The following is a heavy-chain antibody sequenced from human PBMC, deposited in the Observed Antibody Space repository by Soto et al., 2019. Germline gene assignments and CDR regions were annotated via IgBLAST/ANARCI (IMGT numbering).Heavy chain of an antibody. V-gene: IGHV4-34*01. CDR2: INHSGST. Sequence: SETLSLTCAVYGGSFSGYYWSWIRQPPVKGLEWIGEINHSGSTNYNPSLKSLVTISVDTSKNQFSLKLSSVTAADTAVYYCAISFWSGYYLRDYWGQGTLVTVSS. J-gene: IGHJ4*02. CDR3: AISFWSGYYLRDY. CDR1: GGSFSGYY. D-gene: IGHD3-3*01.